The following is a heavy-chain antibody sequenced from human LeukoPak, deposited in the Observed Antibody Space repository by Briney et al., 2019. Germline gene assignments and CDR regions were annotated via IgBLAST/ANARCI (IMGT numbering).Heavy chain of an antibody. J-gene: IGHJ4*02. D-gene: IGHD3-16*02. CDR3: AREYYDYVWGSYRPFDY. V-gene: IGHV1-3*01. Sequence: ASVKVSCTASGYTFTSYAMHWVRQAPGQRLEWMGWINAGNGNTKYSQKFQGRVTITRDTSASTAYMELSSLRSEDTAVYYCAREYYDYVWGSYRPFDYWGQGTLVTVSS. CDR2: INAGNGNT. CDR1: GYTFTSYA.